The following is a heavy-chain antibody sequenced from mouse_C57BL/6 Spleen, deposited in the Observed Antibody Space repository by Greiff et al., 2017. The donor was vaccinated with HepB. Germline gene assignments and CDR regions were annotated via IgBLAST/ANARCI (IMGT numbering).Heavy chain of an antibody. CDR1: GFNIKDDY. Sequence: VQLQQSGAELVRPGASVKLSCTASGFNIKDDYMHWVKQRPEQGLEWIGWIDPENGDTEYASKFQGKATITADTSSNTAYLHLRSLTSEDTAVYYCTTKRYFDVWGTGTTVTVSS. V-gene: IGHV14-4*01. CDR2: IDPENGDT. CDR3: TTKRYFDV. J-gene: IGHJ1*03.